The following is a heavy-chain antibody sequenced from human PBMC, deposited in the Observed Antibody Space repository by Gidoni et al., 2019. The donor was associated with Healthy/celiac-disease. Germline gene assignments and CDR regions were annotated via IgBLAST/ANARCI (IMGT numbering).Heavy chain of an antibody. CDR3: ARGSYSSGWDDYYYYYYGMDV. CDR1: GFTFSSYW. J-gene: IGHJ6*02. V-gene: IGHV3-74*01. CDR2: INRDGSST. D-gene: IGHD6-19*01. Sequence: EVQLVESGGGLVQPGGSLRLSCAASGFTFSSYWMHWVRQAPGKGLVWVSRINRDGSSTSYADSVKGRFTISRDNAKNTLYLQMNSLRAEDTAVYYCARGSYSSGWDDYYYYYYGMDVWGQGTTVTVSS.